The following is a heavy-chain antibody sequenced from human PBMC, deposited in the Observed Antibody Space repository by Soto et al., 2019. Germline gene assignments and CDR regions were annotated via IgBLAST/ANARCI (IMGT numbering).Heavy chain of an antibody. Sequence: QVQLVQSGAEVKKPGASVKVSCKASGYTFTSYGISWVRQSPGQALEWMGCITAYNGNTNNTQKLQGRVTMTTDTSPSTAYMELRSLRSDDPAVYYCAKLSGGTNWFDSWGQGTLVTVSS. CDR1: GYTFTSYG. D-gene: IGHD7-27*01. J-gene: IGHJ5*01. V-gene: IGHV1-18*01. CDR2: ITAYNGNT. CDR3: AKLSGGTNWFDS.